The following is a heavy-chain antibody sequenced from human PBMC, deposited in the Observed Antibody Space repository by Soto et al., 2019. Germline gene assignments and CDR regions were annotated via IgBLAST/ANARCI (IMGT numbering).Heavy chain of an antibody. CDR2: ISSSSSYI. V-gene: IGHV3-21*01. D-gene: IGHD3-16*02. Sequence: PGGSLRLSCAASGFTFSSYSMNWVRQAPGKGLEWVSSISSSSSYIYYADSVKGRFTISRDNAKNSLYLQMNSLRAEDTAVYYCARDILGYDYVWGSYRYAPQFDYWGQGTLVTVSS. CDR1: GFTFSSYS. CDR3: ARDILGYDYVWGSYRYAPQFDY. J-gene: IGHJ4*02.